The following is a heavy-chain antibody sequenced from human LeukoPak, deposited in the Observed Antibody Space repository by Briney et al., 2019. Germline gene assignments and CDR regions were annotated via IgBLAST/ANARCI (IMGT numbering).Heavy chain of an antibody. CDR1: GVSVSSGSYY. CDR2: IYYSGST. D-gene: IGHD3-3*01. Sequence: SETLSLTCTVSGVSVSSGSYYWSWIRQPPGKGLEWIGYIYYSGSTNYNPSLKSRVTISVDTSKNQFSLKLSSVTAADTAVYYCARAIFGPLNWFDPWGQGTLVTVSS. CDR3: ARAIFGPLNWFDP. J-gene: IGHJ5*02. V-gene: IGHV4-61*01.